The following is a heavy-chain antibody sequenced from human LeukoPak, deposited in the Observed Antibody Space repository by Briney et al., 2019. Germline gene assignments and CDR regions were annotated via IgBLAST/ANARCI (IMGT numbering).Heavy chain of an antibody. CDR3: ARVRGTRYFDF. CDR1: GFTFSNAW. J-gene: IGHJ4*02. CDR2: IKQDGSEK. D-gene: IGHD3-16*01. V-gene: IGHV3-7*01. Sequence: GGSLRLSCAASGFTFSNAWMSWVRQAPGKGLEWVANIKQDGSEKYYVDSVKGRFTISRDDAKNSLYLQMNSLRAEDTAVYYCARVRGTRYFDFWGQGTLVTVS.